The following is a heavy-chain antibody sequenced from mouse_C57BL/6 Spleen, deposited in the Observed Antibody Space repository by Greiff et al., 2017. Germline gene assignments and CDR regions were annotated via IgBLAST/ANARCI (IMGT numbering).Heavy chain of an antibody. CDR2: IYPGDGDT. D-gene: IGHD2-4*01. CDR3: ARLYYDYDGVPYYAMDY. Sequence: QVQLQQSGAELVKPGASVKISCKASGYAFSSYWMNWVKQRPGKGLAWIGQIYPGDGDTNYNGKFKGKATLTADKSSSTAYMQLSSLTSEDSSVYFCARLYYDYDGVPYYAMDYWGQGTSVTVSS. V-gene: IGHV1-80*01. CDR1: GYAFSSYW. J-gene: IGHJ4*01.